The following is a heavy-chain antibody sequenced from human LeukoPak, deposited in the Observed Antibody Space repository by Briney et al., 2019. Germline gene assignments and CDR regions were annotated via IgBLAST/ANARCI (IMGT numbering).Heavy chain of an antibody. CDR2: ISPYNGNT. J-gene: IGHJ4*02. Sequence: ASVKVSCKASGYTFSSHDISWVRQAPGQGLEWMGWISPYNGNTKYAESLQGRVTMTTDTSTSTAYMELRSLRSDDTAVYYCARVSGGSWADYWGQGTLVTVSS. CDR1: GYTFSSHD. CDR3: ARVSGGSWADY. V-gene: IGHV1-18*01. D-gene: IGHD2-15*01.